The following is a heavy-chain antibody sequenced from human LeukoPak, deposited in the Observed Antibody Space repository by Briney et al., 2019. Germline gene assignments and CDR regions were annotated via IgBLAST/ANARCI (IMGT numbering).Heavy chain of an antibody. CDR3: ARRHGFYHYMDV. J-gene: IGHJ6*03. Sequence: ASVKVSCKASGYPFTSYGISWVRQAPGQGLEWMGWINIYNLDTKYAQKFQGRVTVTTDISTATAYMELRSLRSDDTAVYYCARRHGFYHYMDVWGKGTTVAVSS. D-gene: IGHD3-10*01. V-gene: IGHV1-18*01. CDR2: INIYNLDT. CDR1: GYPFTSYG.